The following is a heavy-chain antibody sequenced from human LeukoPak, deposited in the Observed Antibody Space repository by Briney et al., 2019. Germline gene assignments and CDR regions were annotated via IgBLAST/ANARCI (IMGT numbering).Heavy chain of an antibody. J-gene: IGHJ4*02. D-gene: IGHD6-13*01. Sequence: SETLSLTCTVSGGSISSYYWSWIRQPPGKGLEWIGYIYYSGSTNYNLSLKSRVTISVDTSKNQFSLKLSSVTAADTAVYYCARGLHSSSWDYWGQGTLVTVSS. CDR2: IYYSGST. V-gene: IGHV4-59*01. CDR1: GGSISSYY. CDR3: ARGLHSSSWDY.